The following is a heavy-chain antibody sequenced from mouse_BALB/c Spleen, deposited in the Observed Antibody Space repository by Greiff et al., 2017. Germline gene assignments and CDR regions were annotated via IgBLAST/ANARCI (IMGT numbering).Heavy chain of an antibody. J-gene: IGHJ3*01. CDR3: ARHRDYYGSSYWFAY. V-gene: IGHV5-12-1*01. D-gene: IGHD1-1*01. Sequence: EVKLEESGGGLVKPGGSLKLSCAASGFAFSSYDMSWVRQTPEKRLEWVAYISSGGGSTYYPDTVKGRFTISRDNAKNTLYLQMSSLKSEDTAMYYCARHRDYYGSSYWFAYWGQGTLVTVSA. CDR2: ISSGGGST. CDR1: GFAFSSYD.